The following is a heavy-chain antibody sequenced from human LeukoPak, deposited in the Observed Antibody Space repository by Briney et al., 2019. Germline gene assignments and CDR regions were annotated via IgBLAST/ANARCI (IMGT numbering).Heavy chain of an antibody. D-gene: IGHD3-10*01. Sequence: PGGSLRLTCAASGFTVSSNYMSWVRQAPGKGLEWVSVIYSGGSTYYADSVKGRFTISRDNSKNTLYLQMNSLTAEDTAVCYCARGQEKDDYGSDYWGQGTLVTVSS. CDR3: ARGQEKDDYGSDY. J-gene: IGHJ4*02. V-gene: IGHV3-53*05. CDR2: IYSGGST. CDR1: GFTVSSNY.